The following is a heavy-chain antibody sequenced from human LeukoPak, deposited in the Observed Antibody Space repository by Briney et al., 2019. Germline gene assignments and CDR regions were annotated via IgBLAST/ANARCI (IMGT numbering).Heavy chain of an antibody. V-gene: IGHV3-23*01. CDR3: AKRKGHGYDFWSGYTSYYYMDV. CDR1: GFTFSSYA. CDR2: ISGSGGST. Sequence: PGGSLRLSCAASGFTFSSYAMSWVRQAPGKGLEWVSAISGSGGSTYYADSVKGRFTISSDNSKNTLYLQMNSLRAEDTAVYYCAKRKGHGYDFWSGYTSYYYMDVWGKGTTVTVSS. J-gene: IGHJ6*03. D-gene: IGHD3-3*01.